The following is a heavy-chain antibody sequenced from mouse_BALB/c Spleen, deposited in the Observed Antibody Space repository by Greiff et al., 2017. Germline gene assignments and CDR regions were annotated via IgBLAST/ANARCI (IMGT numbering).Heavy chain of an antibody. CDR2: ISYSGST. J-gene: IGHJ4*01. D-gene: IGHD1-1*01. CDR3: ARYYYGRVGAMDY. V-gene: IGHV3-8*02. Sequence: VQLKQSGPSLVKPSQTLSLTCSVTGDSITSGYWNWIRKFPGNKLEYMGYISYSGSTYYNPSLKSRISITRDTSKNQYYLQLNSVTTEDTATYYCARYYYGRVGAMDYWGQGTSVTVSS. CDR1: GDSITSGY.